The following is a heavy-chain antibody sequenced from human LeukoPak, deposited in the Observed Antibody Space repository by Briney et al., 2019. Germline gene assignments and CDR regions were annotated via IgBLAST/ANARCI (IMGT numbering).Heavy chain of an antibody. CDR1: GFTFSSYG. J-gene: IGHJ4*02. Sequence: PGGSLRLSCAASGFTFSSYGMHWVRQAPGKGLEWVAVMSYDGSDKYYADSVKGRFTISRDNSKNTLYLQMNSLRAEDTALYSCASGYSYLDYWGQGTLVTVSS. D-gene: IGHD5-18*01. V-gene: IGHV3-30*03. CDR3: ASGYSYLDY. CDR2: MSYDGSDK.